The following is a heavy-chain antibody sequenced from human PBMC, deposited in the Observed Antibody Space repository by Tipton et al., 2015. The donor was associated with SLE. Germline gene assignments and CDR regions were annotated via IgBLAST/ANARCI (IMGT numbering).Heavy chain of an antibody. CDR1: GFTFSSYS. CDR3: ARDNYYDFWSGYSQYNWFDP. J-gene: IGHJ5*02. CDR2: ISSSSSYI. D-gene: IGHD3-3*01. V-gene: IGHV3-21*01. Sequence: SPRLSCAASGFTFSSYSMNWVRQAPGKGLEWVSSISSSSSYIYYADSVKGRFTISRDNAKNSLYLQMNSLRAEDTAVYYCARDNYYDFWSGYSQYNWFDPWGQGTLVTVSS.